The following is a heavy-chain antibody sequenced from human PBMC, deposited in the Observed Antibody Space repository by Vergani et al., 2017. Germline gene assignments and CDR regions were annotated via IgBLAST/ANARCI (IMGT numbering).Heavy chain of an antibody. CDR3: ARQARIAVAANFDY. CDR1: GYSISSGYY. Sequence: QVQLQESGPGLVKPSETLSLTCAVSGYSISSGYYWGWIRQPPGKGLEWIGSIYHSGSTYYNPSLKSRVTISVDTSKNPFSLKLSSVTAADTAVYYCARQARIAVAANFDYWGQGTLVTVSS. D-gene: IGHD6-19*01. J-gene: IGHJ4*02. CDR2: IYHSGST. V-gene: IGHV4-38-2*01.